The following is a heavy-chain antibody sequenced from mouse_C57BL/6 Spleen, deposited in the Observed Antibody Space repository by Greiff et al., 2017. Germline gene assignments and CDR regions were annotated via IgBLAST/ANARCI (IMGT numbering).Heavy chain of an antibody. CDR3: ASRIYDGYYVDYAMDY. CDR1: GYTFTSYW. J-gene: IGHJ4*01. D-gene: IGHD2-3*01. V-gene: IGHV1-53*01. CDR2: INPSNGGT. Sequence: QVQLQQPGTELVKPGASVKLSCKASGYTFTSYWMHWVKQRPGQGLEWIGNINPSNGGTNYNEKFKSKATLTVDKSSSTAYMQLSSLTSEDSAVYYCASRIYDGYYVDYAMDYWGQGTSVTVSS.